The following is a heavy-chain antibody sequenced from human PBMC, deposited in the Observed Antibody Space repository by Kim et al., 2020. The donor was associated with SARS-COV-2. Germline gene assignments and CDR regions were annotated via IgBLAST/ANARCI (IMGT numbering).Heavy chain of an antibody. V-gene: IGHV3-21*01. J-gene: IGHJ3*02. CDR3: AREQCLGAFDI. CDR2: ISSSSSYI. Sequence: GGSLRLSCAASGFTFSSYSMNWVRQAPGKGLEWVSSISSSSSYIYYADSVKGRFTISRDNAKNSLYLQMNSLRAEDTAVYYCAREQCLGAFDIWGQGTMVTVSS. CDR1: GFTFSSYS. D-gene: IGHD6-19*01.